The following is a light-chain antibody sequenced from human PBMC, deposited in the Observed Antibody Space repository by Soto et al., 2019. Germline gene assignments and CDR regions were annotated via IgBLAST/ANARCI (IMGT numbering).Light chain of an antibody. Sequence: DIQMTQSPSSLSASVGDRVTITCRASQSIGKYLNWYQHKPGKAPNLLIYAASDLQSGVPSRFSGSGSGTDFTLTISSLQPEDFAIYYCQQTYTTPLTFGPGTKVHL. CDR1: QSIGKY. CDR3: QQTYTTPLT. J-gene: IGKJ3*01. V-gene: IGKV1-39*01. CDR2: AAS.